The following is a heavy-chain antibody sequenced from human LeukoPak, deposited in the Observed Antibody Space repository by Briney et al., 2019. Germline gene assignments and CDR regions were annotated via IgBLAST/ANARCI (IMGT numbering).Heavy chain of an antibody. D-gene: IGHD3-22*01. J-gene: IGHJ3*02. CDR2: IYPGGDI. CDR3: VRGPRYYDDSGFHYGVFDI. CDR1: GFTFTTYG. V-gene: IGHV3-23*03. Sequence: GGSLRLSCAASGFTFTTYGMNWVRQAPGKGLQRVSVIYPGGDIYYADSVKGRFIISRDNSKNTLSLQMNSLTADDTAVYYCVRGPRYYDDSGFHYGVFDIWGQGTVVTVSS.